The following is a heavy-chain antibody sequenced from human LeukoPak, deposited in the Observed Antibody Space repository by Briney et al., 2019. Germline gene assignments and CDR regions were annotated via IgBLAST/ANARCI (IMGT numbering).Heavy chain of an antibody. Sequence: GGSLRLSCAASGFTFSSYGMHWVRQAPGKGLEWVAVIWYDGSNKYYADSVKGRFTISRDNSKNTLYLQMNSLRVEDTAVYYCAKGALTTVNYWFDPWGQGTLVTVSS. J-gene: IGHJ5*02. D-gene: IGHD4-11*01. CDR1: GFTFSSYG. CDR2: IWYDGSNK. V-gene: IGHV3-33*06. CDR3: AKGALTTVNYWFDP.